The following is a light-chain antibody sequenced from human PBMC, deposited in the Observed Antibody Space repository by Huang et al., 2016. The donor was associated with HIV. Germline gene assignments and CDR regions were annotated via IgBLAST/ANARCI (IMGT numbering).Light chain of an antibody. J-gene: IGKJ1*01. CDR3: QQYNIWPSVT. CDR1: QTISSN. Sequence: EIVMTQSPATLSVSPGDRATLSCRASQTISSNLAWYQQKPGQAPRLLIYGLSTRAAHIPTRFSGSGSGTDFTRTSSSLQSEDSAVYYCQQYNIWPSVTFGQGTKVEVK. CDR2: GLS. V-gene: IGKV3-15*01.